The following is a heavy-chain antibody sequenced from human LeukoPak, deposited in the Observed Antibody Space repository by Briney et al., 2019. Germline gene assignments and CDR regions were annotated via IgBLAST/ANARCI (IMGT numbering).Heavy chain of an antibody. CDR1: GFTFSSYA. J-gene: IGHJ4*02. V-gene: IGHV3-23*01. D-gene: IGHD3-10*01. CDR3: AKGSNYGSGLDY. Sequence: PGGSLRLSCAASGFTFSSYAMSWVRQAPGKGLEWVSAISGSGGSTYYADSVKGRFTISRDNSKNTLYLQMNSLRAEDAAVYYCAKGSNYGSGLDYWGQGTLVTVSS. CDR2: ISGSGGST.